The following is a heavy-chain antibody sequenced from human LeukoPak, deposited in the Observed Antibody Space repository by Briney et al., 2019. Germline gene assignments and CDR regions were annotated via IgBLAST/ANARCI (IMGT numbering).Heavy chain of an antibody. Sequence: ASVKVSCKASGYTFTSYGISWVRQAPGQGLEWMGWISAYNGNTNYAQKLQGRVTMTTDTSTSTAYMELRSLRSEDTAVYYCARGPPIVVVPAATGVFDYWGQGTLVTVSS. D-gene: IGHD2-2*01. CDR1: GYTFTSYG. J-gene: IGHJ4*02. CDR3: ARGPPIVVVPAATGVFDY. V-gene: IGHV1-18*01. CDR2: ISAYNGNT.